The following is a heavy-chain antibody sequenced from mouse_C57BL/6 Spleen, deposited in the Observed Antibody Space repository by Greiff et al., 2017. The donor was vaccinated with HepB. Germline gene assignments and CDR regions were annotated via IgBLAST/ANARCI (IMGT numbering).Heavy chain of an antibody. D-gene: IGHD2-4*01. Sequence: QVHVKQPGAELVRPGSSVKLSCKASGYTFTSYWMDWVKQRPGQGLEWIGNIYPSDSETHYNQKFKDKATLTVDKSSSTAYMQLSSLTSEDSAVYYCARMGLRRRTWFAYWGQGTLVTVSA. CDR3: ARMGLRRRTWFAY. CDR1: GYTFTSYW. V-gene: IGHV1-61*01. J-gene: IGHJ3*01. CDR2: IYPSDSET.